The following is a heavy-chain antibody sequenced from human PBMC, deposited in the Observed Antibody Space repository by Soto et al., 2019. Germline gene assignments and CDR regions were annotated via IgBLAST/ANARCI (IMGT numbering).Heavy chain of an antibody. CDR3: AKHDRGDLPDF. D-gene: IGHD3-10*01. V-gene: IGHV4-39*01. J-gene: IGHJ4*02. CDR2: IFYSGST. CDR1: GDSFRSRDQC. Sequence: SETLSLTCTVSGDSFRSRDQCWFCIRQRPGKGLEWIGSIFYSGSTYYNPSLKSRVTISEDTSKNQVSLKVSSVTAADTAVYYCAKHDRGDLPDFWGQGTLVTVSS.